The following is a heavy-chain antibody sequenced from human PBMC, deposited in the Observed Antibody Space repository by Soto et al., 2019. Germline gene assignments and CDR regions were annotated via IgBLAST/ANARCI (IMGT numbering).Heavy chain of an antibody. D-gene: IGHD3-3*01. CDR1: GFTFSSYG. J-gene: IGHJ4*02. CDR3: AKDEGYDFWSGYPMTPFDY. CDR2: ISYDGSNK. Sequence: QVQLVESGGGVVQPGRSLRLSCAASGFTFSSYGMHWVRQAPGKGLEWVAVISYDGSNKYYADSVKGRFTISRDNSKNTLYLQMNGLRAEDTAVYYCAKDEGYDFWSGYPMTPFDYWGQGTLVTGSS. V-gene: IGHV3-30*18.